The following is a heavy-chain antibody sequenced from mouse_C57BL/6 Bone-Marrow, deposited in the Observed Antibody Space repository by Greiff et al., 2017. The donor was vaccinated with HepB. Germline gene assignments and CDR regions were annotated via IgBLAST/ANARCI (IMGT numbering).Heavy chain of an antibody. CDR3: ARHGLYSNYRILSMDY. D-gene: IGHD2-5*01. CDR2: FYPGSGSI. Sequence: QVQLKESGAELVKPGASVKLSCKASGYTFTEYTIHWVKQRSGQGLEWIGWFYPGSGSIKYNEKFKDKATLTADKSSSTVYMELSRLTSEDSAVYFCARHGLYSNYRILSMDYWGQGTSVTVSS. CDR1: GYTFTEYT. V-gene: IGHV1-62-2*01. J-gene: IGHJ4*01.